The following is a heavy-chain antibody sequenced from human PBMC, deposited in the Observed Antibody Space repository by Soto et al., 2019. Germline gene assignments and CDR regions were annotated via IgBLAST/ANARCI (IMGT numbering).Heavy chain of an antibody. CDR3: AKPCYDFWSGYYNYGMDV. J-gene: IGHJ6*02. Sequence: QVQLVESGGGVVQPGRSLRLSCAASGFTFSSYGMHWVRQAPGKGLEWVAVISYDGSNKYYADSVKGRFTISRDNSKNTLYLQMNSLRAEDTAVYNCAKPCYDFWSGYYNYGMDVWGQGTTVTVSS. CDR1: GFTFSSYG. D-gene: IGHD3-3*01. CDR2: ISYDGSNK. V-gene: IGHV3-30*18.